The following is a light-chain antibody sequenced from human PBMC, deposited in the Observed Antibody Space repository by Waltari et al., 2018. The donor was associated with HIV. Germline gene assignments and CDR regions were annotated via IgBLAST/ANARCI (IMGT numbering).Light chain of an antibody. J-gene: IGLJ3*02. CDR2: STN. V-gene: IGLV8-61*01. CDR3: VLFMGNGIWV. CDR1: PVSVSTSYY. Sequence: QTVVTQEPSFSVSPGGTVPLTCGLSPVSVSTSYYPSWYQPTPGQAPRPLIYSTNWRSSGVPYRFSGSFRGNKAAPTITGAQADDEADYYCVLFMGNGIWVFGGGTKLTVL.